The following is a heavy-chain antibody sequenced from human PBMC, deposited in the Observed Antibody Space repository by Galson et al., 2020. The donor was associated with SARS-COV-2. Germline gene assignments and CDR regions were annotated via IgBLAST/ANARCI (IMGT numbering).Heavy chain of an antibody. Sequence: GGSLRLSCAASGFTFSSHGMHWVRQAPGKGLEWVTFIHYNGNNKYYADSVKGRFTISRDNSKNTLYLQMNSLRVEDTAVYYCVRVWYFDVWGRGTLVTVSS. CDR1: GFTFSSHG. CDR2: IHYNGNNK. J-gene: IGHJ2*01. V-gene: IGHV3-30*02. CDR3: VRVWYFDV.